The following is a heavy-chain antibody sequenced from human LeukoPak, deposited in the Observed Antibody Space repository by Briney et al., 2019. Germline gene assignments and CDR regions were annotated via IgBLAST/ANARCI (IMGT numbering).Heavy chain of an antibody. J-gene: IGHJ6*03. D-gene: IGHD6-6*01. CDR2: ISAYNGNT. Sequence: ASVKVSCKASGYTFTSYGISWVRQAPGQGLEWMGWISAYNGNTNYAQKLQGRATMTTDTSTSTAYMELRSLRSDDTAVYYCARAVEYSSSRRLGPPYYYYMDVWGKGTTVTVSS. CDR1: GYTFTSYG. CDR3: ARAVEYSSSRRLGPPYYYYMDV. V-gene: IGHV1-18*01.